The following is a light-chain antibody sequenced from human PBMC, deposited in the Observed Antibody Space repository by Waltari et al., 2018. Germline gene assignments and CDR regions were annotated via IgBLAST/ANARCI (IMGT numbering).Light chain of an antibody. V-gene: IGKV1-16*02. Sequence: DIQMTQSPSSLSASVGDRVTITCRASQDLSNSLAWLQQKPGKAPKPLIYAASTLESGVPSKFSGSGSGTDFTLTISSLQPEDFATYYCQQYNSYPRTFGQGTKVEIK. CDR2: AAS. CDR1: QDLSNS. J-gene: IGKJ1*01. CDR3: QQYNSYPRT.